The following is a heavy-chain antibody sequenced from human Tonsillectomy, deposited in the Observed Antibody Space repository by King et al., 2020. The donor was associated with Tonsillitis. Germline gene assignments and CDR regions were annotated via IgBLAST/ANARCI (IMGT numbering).Heavy chain of an antibody. CDR2: IRSSSSYI. D-gene: IGHD3-22*01. J-gene: IGHJ4*02. CDR3: ARVRYDSRGYYYVDY. V-gene: IGHV3-21*01. CDR1: GFTFSIYS. Sequence: VQLVESGGGLVKPGGSLRLSCAASGFTFSIYSMNWVRQAPGKGLEWVSSIRSSSSYIYYAESGKGRFTISRNNAKNSLYLQMNSLRAEDTAVYYCARVRYDSRGYYYVDYWGQGTLVTVSS.